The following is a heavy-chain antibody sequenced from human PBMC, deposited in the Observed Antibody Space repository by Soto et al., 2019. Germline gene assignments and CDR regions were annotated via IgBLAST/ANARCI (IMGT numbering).Heavy chain of an antibody. V-gene: IGHV4-4*07. CDR3: ARGQRFSDSFDP. D-gene: IGHD3-3*01. J-gene: IGHJ5*02. CDR2: IYSSGGT. CDR1: GGAISGYY. Sequence: SETLSLTCTVSGGAISGYYWTWIRQPAGKGLEWIGRIYSSGGTKYNPSLKSRVDMSLDMSKNQFSLRLSSVTAADTAVYYCARGQRFSDSFDPWGQGTLVTVSS.